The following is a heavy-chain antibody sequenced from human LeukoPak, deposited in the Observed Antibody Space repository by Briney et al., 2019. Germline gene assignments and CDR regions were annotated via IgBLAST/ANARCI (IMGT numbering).Heavy chain of an antibody. J-gene: IGHJ4*02. D-gene: IGHD4-17*01. V-gene: IGHV3-20*04. CDR1: GFMVDDYG. CDR3: ARDYDYGDYPGY. Sequence: GGSLRLSCAASGFMVDDYGMSWVRQAPGKGLEWVSGINWNCGRTGYADSVNGRFTISRDNAKNYLYLLMNSLIAADTALYYGARDYDYGDYPGYWGQGTLVTVSS. CDR2: INWNCGRT.